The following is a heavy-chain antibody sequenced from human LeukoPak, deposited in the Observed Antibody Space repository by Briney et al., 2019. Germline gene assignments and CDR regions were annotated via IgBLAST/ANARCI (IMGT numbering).Heavy chain of an antibody. Sequence: GGSLRLSCAASGFTFSSYEMNWVRQAPGKGLEWVSYISSSGSTIYYADSVKGRFTISRDNAKNSLYLQMNSLRAEDTAVYYCGRVAPGYFDYWGQGTLVTVSS. CDR3: GRVAPGYFDY. J-gene: IGHJ4*02. CDR1: GFTFSSYE. CDR2: ISSSGSTI. V-gene: IGHV3-48*03.